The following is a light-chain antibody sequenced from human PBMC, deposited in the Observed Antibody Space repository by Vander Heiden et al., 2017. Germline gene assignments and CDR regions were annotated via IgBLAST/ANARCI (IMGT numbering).Light chain of an antibody. CDR3: QKYNTGVT. Sequence: DIQMTQSPLSLSASVGDTLTITCRASQGISNYLAWYQQRPGQVPKLLIYAAYTLQSGVPSRFSGGGSGTDFTLTISGLQPEDVATYYCQKYNTGVTFGPGTKVDLK. CDR2: AAY. J-gene: IGKJ3*01. CDR1: QGISNY. V-gene: IGKV1-27*01.